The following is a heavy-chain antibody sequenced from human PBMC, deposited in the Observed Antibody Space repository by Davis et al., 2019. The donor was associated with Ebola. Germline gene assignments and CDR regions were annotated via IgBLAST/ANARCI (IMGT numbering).Heavy chain of an antibody. CDR3: ARLWDD. Sequence: PSETLSLTCTVSGGSISSRGSYWGWIRQPPGKGLEWLGTTYNSGNIYYNPSLKSRVTVSADTSKNQFSLRLTSVTAADTAVYYCARLWDDWGQGTLVTVSS. V-gene: IGHV4-39*01. J-gene: IGHJ4*02. CDR1: GGSISSRGSY. CDR2: TYNSGNI.